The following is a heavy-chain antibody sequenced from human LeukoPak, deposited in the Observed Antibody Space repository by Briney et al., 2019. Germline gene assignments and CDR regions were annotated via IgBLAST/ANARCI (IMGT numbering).Heavy chain of an antibody. J-gene: IGHJ4*02. D-gene: IGHD5-12*01. CDR3: ARRRYSGYDSFDY. Sequence: PSETLSLTCTVSGDSISPYYWSWIRQPPGKGLECIGYIYYIGTTNYNPSLKSRVTISVDTSKNQFSLQLSSVTAADTAVYYCARRRYSGYDSFDYWGQGTLVTVSP. V-gene: IGHV4-59*08. CDR2: IYYIGTT. CDR1: GDSISPYY.